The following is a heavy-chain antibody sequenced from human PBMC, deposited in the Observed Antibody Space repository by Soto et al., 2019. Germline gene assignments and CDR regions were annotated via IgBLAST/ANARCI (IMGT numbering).Heavy chain of an antibody. J-gene: IGHJ6*02. CDR3: AREGCSSTSCYSPYDYYGMDV. CDR1: GSTFSSYG. CDR2: ISYDGSNK. D-gene: IGHD2-2*02. Sequence: GGSLRLSCAASGSTFSSYGMHWVRQAPGKGLEWVAVISYDGSNKYYADSVKGRFTISRDNSKNTLYLQMNSLRAEDTAVYYCAREGCSSTSCYSPYDYYGMDVWGQGTTVTVSS. V-gene: IGHV3-30*03.